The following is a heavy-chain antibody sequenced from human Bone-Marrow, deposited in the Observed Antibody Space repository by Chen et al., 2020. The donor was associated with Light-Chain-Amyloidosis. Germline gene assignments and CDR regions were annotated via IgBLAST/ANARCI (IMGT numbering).Heavy chain of an antibody. Sequence: VQLVESGGGLVQPGGSLRLSCVGSGFPFSSHAMHWVRQAPGRGLEWVAVISFDGRADSVQGRFTVSRDNSKSTLYLQMDSLRPDDTAVYYCARTLRYGHQVYFDYWGQGTLVTVSS. J-gene: IGHJ4*02. CDR1: GFPFSSHA. CDR2: ISFDGR. CDR3: ARTLRYGHQVYFDY. V-gene: IGHV3-30*04. D-gene: IGHD3-9*01.